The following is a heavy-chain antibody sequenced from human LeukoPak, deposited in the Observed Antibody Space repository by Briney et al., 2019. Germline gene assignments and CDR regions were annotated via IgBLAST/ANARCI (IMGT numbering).Heavy chain of an antibody. J-gene: IGHJ4*02. CDR2: IYYSGST. CDR1: GGSISSSSYY. V-gene: IGHV4-39*01. Sequence: PSETLSLTCTVSGGSISSSSYYWGWIRQPPGKGLEWIVSIYYSGSTYYNPSLRSRVTISVDTSKNQFSLKLSSVTAADTAVYYCPTSGVRYCSGGSCGLWGQGTLVTVSS. D-gene: IGHD2-15*01. CDR3: PTSGVRYCSGGSCGL.